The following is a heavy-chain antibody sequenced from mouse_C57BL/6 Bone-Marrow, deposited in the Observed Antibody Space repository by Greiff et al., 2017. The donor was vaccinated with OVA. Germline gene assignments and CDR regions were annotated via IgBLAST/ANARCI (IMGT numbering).Heavy chain of an antibody. D-gene: IGHD1-1*01. CDR1: GFTFSDYG. V-gene: IGHV5-15*04. Sequence: EVKLVEPGGGLVQPGGSLKLSCAASGFTFSDYGMAWVRQAPRKGLEWVAFISNLAYSIYYADTVTGRFTISRENAKNTLCLEMSSLRAEDTAMYYCARRLFYAMDYWGQGTSVTVSS. CDR3: ARRLFYAMDY. J-gene: IGHJ4*01. CDR2: ISNLAYSI.